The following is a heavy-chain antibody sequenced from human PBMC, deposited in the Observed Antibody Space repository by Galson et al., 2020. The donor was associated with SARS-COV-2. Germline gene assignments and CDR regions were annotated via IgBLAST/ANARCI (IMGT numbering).Heavy chain of an antibody. CDR3: TRGRQGVVPSPVLGLGPFYSYYYMDV. J-gene: IGHJ6*03. CDR1: GGSFSGYS. Sequence: SETLSLTCAVYGGSFSGYSWTWIRQAPGKGLEWIGEINFGEDTNYSPSLRSRVTLSVDASKNQFSLKLKSVSAADTALYYCTRGRQGVVPSPVLGLGPFYSYYYMDVWGKGTTVTVSS. V-gene: IGHV4-34*01. CDR2: INFGEDT. D-gene: IGHD2-2*01.